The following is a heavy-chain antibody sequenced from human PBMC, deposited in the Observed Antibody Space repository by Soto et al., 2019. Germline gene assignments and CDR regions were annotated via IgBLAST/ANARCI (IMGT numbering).Heavy chain of an antibody. Sequence: QVHLVESGGGVVQPGRSLRLSCTASGFTFSSYGMSWVRQAPGKGLEWMTIISYDGSLKYYADSVKGRFTVSRDNSKNTLYLQMNSLRADDTAVYYCAKEIKPVSSPWDFDYWGQGTLVTFSS. CDR2: ISYDGSLK. CDR3: AKEIKPVSSPWDFDY. D-gene: IGHD1-26*01. CDR1: GFTFSSYG. V-gene: IGHV3-30*18. J-gene: IGHJ4*02.